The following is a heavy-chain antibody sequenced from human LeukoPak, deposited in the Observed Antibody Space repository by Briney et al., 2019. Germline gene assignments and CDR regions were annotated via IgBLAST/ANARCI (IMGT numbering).Heavy chain of an antibody. V-gene: IGHV4-34*01. CDR1: GGSFSGYY. CDR3: ARGNGVIRQNWFDP. CDR2: INHSGST. D-gene: IGHD3-22*01. Sequence: PSGTLSLTCAVYGGSFSGYYWSWIRQPPGRGLEWIGEINHSGSTNYNPSLKSRVTISVDTSKNQFSLKLSSVTAADTAVYYCARGNGVIRQNWFDPWGQGNLVTVSS. J-gene: IGHJ5*02.